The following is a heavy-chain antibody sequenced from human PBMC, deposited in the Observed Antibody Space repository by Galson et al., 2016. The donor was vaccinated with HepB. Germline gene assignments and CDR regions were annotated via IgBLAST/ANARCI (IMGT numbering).Heavy chain of an antibody. CDR2: VYRGKT. J-gene: IGHJ4*02. CDR3: ARAGLLTKASFDC. V-gene: IGHV4-39*01. CDR1: DGSIRSSIFS. Sequence: ETLSLTCPVSDGSIRSSIFSWGWIRPPPGQGLEWIGTVYRGKTYYNPSLEGRVTISASMPTDLLSLKLTSLTAADTAVYYCARAGLLTKASFDCWGQGTLVAVSS. D-gene: IGHD4-11*01.